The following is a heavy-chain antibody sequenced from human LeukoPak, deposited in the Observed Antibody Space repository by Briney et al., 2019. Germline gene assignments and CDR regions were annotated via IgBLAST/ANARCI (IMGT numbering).Heavy chain of an antibody. V-gene: IGHV3-48*01. CDR1: GFTFSSYS. CDR3: ARDGSSGSPY. Sequence: PGGSLRLSCAASGFTFSSYSMNWVRQAPGKGLEWVSYISSSGSTIYAADYVKGRFTISRDNARNSLYLQMNSLRVEDTAVYYCARDGSSGSPYWGQGTLVTVSS. CDR2: ISSSGSTI. J-gene: IGHJ1*01. D-gene: IGHD6-19*01.